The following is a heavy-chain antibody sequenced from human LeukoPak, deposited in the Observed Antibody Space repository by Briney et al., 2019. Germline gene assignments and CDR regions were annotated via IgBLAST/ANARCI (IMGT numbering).Heavy chain of an antibody. D-gene: IGHD6-19*01. CDR2: IYHSGNT. J-gene: IGHJ2*01. CDR1: GGSISSSNW. V-gene: IGHV4-4*02. CDR3: ARGGYSSGWSNWYFDL. Sequence: PSETLSLTCAVSGGSISSSNWWSWVRQPPGKGLEWIGEIYHSGNTNYNPSLKSRVTISVDKSKNQFSLKLTSVTAADTAVYYCARGGYSSGWSNWYFDLWGRGTLVTVSS.